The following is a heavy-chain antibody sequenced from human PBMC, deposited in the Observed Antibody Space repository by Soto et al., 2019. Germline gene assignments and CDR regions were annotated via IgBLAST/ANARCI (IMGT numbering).Heavy chain of an antibody. J-gene: IGHJ6*02. D-gene: IGHD2-2*01. CDR1: GYSFTSYW. CDR3: ARVGMVDIVVVPPSYGMDV. V-gene: IGHV5-51*01. CDR2: IYPGDSDT. Sequence: GESLKISCKGSGYSFTSYWIGWVRQMPGKGLEWMGIIYPGDSDTRYSPSFQGQVTISADKSISTAYLQWSSLKASDTAMYYCARVGMVDIVVVPPSYGMDVWGQGTTVTVS.